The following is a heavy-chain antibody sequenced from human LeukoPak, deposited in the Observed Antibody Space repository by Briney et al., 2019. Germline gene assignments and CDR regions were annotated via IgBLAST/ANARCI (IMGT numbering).Heavy chain of an antibody. CDR3: ARATSWDWYFDL. CDR2: IYYSGST. J-gene: IGHJ2*01. CDR1: GGSISSYY. V-gene: IGHV4-59*01. Sequence: SETLSLTRTVSGGSISSYYWSWIRQPPGKGLEWIGYIYYSGSTNYNPSLKSRVTISVDTSKNQFSLKLSSVTAADTAVYYCARATSWDWYFDLWGRGTLVTVSS. D-gene: IGHD2-2*01.